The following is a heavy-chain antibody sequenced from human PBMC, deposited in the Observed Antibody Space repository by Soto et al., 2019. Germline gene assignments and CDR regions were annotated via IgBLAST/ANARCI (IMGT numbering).Heavy chain of an antibody. CDR1: GFTFSSYA. J-gene: IGHJ3*02. CDR2: ISSNGGST. D-gene: IGHD2-15*01. Sequence: GGSLRLSCSASGFTFSSYAMHWVRQAPGKGPEYVSAISSNGGSTYYADSVKGRFTISRDNSKNTLYLQMSSLRAEDTAVYYCVKGSANLLPRADDAFDIWGQGTMVTVSS. V-gene: IGHV3-64D*09. CDR3: VKGSANLLPRADDAFDI.